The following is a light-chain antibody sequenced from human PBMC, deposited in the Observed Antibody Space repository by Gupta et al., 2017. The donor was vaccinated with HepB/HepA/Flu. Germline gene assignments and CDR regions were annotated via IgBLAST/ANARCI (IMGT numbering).Light chain of an antibody. V-gene: IGKV3-15*01. CDR3: QKYDIWLSWT. Sequence: ELVMTQSPATLSVSPGETVSLSCSANQSVRSTLAWYQKKPGQAPRNQIYGASTRATGSPARFIDSGSGTEFTLTISSLQSEDLAFDYCQKYDIWLSWTFGQGTKVEIK. CDR2: GAS. J-gene: IGKJ1*01. CDR1: QSVRST.